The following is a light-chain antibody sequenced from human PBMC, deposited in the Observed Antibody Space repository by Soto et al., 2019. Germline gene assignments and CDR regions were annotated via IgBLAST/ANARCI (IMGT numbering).Light chain of an antibody. CDR3: QHYNDISRV. J-gene: IGKJ1*01. CDR2: RAA. V-gene: IGKV1-5*03. CDR1: QSVDTW. Sequence: DIQMTQSPSTLSASIGDTVTITCRTSQSVDTWLAWYQHKAGKAPKLLIYRAATLASGVPTRFTGSGSGTAFTLTIASQQRADFATSNCQHYNDISRVVGQGTQVDI.